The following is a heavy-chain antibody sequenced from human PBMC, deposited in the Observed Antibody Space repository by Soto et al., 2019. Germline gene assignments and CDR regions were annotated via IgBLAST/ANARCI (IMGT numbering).Heavy chain of an antibody. Sequence: EESLTNSCNVSGNSFTIYWIGWVPQMPGKGPGWTGTIYPGDSDTIYSPSFQGQVTISPDKSISTAYLQWSSLKASDTAIYHCARGRRADHKSFDYWGQGTMVTVSS. V-gene: IGHV5-51*01. CDR3: ARGRRADHKSFDY. CDR2: IYPGDSDT. J-gene: IGHJ4*02. D-gene: IGHD1-26*01. CDR1: GNSFTIYW.